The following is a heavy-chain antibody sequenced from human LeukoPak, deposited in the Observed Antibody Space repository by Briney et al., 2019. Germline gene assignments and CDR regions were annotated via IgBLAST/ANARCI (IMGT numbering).Heavy chain of an antibody. J-gene: IGHJ4*02. D-gene: IGHD3/OR15-3a*01. CDR2: ISAYNGNT. V-gene: IGHV1-18*01. CDR1: GYTFTSYG. Sequence: ASVKISCKASGYTFTSYGISWVRQAPGQGLEWMGWISAYNGNTNYAQKLQGRVTMTTDTSTSTAYTELRGLRSDDTAAYYCARFPEDWLLKGAPYFDYWGQGTLVTVSS. CDR3: ARFPEDWLLKGAPYFDY.